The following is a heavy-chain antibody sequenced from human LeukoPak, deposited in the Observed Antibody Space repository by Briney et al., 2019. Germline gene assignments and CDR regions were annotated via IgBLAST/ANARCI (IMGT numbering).Heavy chain of an antibody. D-gene: IGHD4-17*01. Sequence: PGGSLRLSCAASGFTFSNYGMHWVRQAPGKGLEWVAYILYTGSTNYNPSLESRVIISADTSKNQFSLRLSSVTAADTAIYYCARHIYGDPVAFDIWGQGTMVTVSS. V-gene: IGHV4-59*08. CDR1: GFTFSNYG. CDR3: ARHIYGDPVAFDI. J-gene: IGHJ3*02. CDR2: ILYTGST.